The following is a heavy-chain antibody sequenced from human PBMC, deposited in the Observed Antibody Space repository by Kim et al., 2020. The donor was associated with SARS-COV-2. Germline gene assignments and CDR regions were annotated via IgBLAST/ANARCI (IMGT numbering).Heavy chain of an antibody. CDR2: VFHNGAA. CDR3: AVIAWRPFYLVY. CDR1: GGSITFTNW. V-gene: IGHV4-4*02. Sequence: SETLSLTCAVSGGSITFTNWWSWVLQSPGKGLEWIVEVFHNGAAEYNPSLKSRVSISVDKSTNHFYLDLTSVTYADMAVYFCAVIAWRPFYLVYWGKVILVTVSS. D-gene: IGHD2-21*01. J-gene: IGHJ4*02.